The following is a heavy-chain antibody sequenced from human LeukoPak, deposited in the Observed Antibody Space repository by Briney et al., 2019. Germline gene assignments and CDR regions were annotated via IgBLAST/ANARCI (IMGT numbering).Heavy chain of an antibody. CDR3: ARDERGYSYGYPNPFDY. Sequence: ASVKVSCKVSGYTFTSYGISWVRQAPGQGLEWMGWISAYNGNTNYAQKLQGRVTMTTDTSTSTAYMELRSLRSDDTAVYYCARDERGYSYGYPNPFDYWGQGTLVTVSS. D-gene: IGHD5-18*01. CDR2: ISAYNGNT. V-gene: IGHV1-18*01. J-gene: IGHJ4*02. CDR1: GYTFTSYG.